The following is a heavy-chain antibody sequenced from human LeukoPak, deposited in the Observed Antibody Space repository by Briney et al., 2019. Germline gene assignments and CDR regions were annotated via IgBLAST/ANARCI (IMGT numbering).Heavy chain of an antibody. CDR3: ARLRGRYFDWLPQYYFDY. CDR2: IKQDGSEK. CDR1: GFTYSRYW. V-gene: IGHV3-7*03. D-gene: IGHD3-9*01. J-gene: IGHJ4*02. Sequence: SGGSLRLFCAASGFTYSRYWMRCVRQAPGKGRVWVANIKQDGSEKYYVDSVKGRFTISRDNAKNSLYLQMNSLRAEDTAVYYCARLRGRYFDWLPQYYFDYWGQGTLVTVSS.